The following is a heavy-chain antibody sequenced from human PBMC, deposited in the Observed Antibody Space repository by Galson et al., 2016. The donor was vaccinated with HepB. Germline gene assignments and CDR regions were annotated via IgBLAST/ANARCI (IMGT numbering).Heavy chain of an antibody. J-gene: IGHJ4*02. V-gene: IGHV3-21*01. Sequence: SLRLSCAASGFTFSGYSMNWVRQAPGKGLEWVSSISSSSRYIYYADSVKGRFTISRDNAKNSLYLQMNSLGAEEKAVYYCAREGYGSSPTCYPLDYWGQGTLVTVSS. CDR2: ISSSSRYI. CDR1: GFTFSGYS. CDR3: AREGYGSSPTCYPLDY. D-gene: IGHD2-2*01.